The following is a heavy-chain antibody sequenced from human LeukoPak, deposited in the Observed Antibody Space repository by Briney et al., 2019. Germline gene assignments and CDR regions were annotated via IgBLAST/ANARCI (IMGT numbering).Heavy chain of an antibody. CDR2: NYYSGST. Sequence: SETLSLTCTVSGGSISSYYWSWIRQPPGKGLEWIGYNYYSGSTSYNPSLKSRVTISVDTSKNQFSLKLSSVTAADTAVYYCARGLRPRGYCSGGSCYGWFDPWGQGTLVTVSS. D-gene: IGHD2-15*01. CDR1: GGSISSYY. V-gene: IGHV4-59*01. CDR3: ARGLRPRGYCSGGSCYGWFDP. J-gene: IGHJ5*02.